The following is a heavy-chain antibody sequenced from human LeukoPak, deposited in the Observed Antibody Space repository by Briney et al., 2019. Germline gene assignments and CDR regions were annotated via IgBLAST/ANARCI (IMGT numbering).Heavy chain of an antibody. CDR3: AGKLVGATFRGDYGMDV. CDR1: GGSISSYY. Sequence: SETLSLTCTVSGGSISSYYWSWIRQPPGKGLEWIGYIYYSGSTNYNPSLKSRVTISVDTSKSQFSLKPTSVTAADTAVYYCAGKLVGATFRGDYGMDVWGQGTTVTVSS. CDR2: IYYSGST. D-gene: IGHD1-26*01. V-gene: IGHV4-59*01. J-gene: IGHJ6*02.